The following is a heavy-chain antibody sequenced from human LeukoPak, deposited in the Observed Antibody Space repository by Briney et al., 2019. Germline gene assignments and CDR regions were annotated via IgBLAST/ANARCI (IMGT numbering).Heavy chain of an antibody. CDR2: ITNKGNTYAT. Sequence: GGSLRLSCAASGFTFNGSAMHWVRQASGKGLEWVGRITNKGNTYATAYAASVKGMFTISRDDSKNTAYLQMNSLKTEDTAVYYCKVAGTWDAFDIWGQGTMVTVSS. V-gene: IGHV3-73*01. CDR3: KVAGTWDAFDI. J-gene: IGHJ3*02. CDR1: GFTFNGSA. D-gene: IGHD6-19*01.